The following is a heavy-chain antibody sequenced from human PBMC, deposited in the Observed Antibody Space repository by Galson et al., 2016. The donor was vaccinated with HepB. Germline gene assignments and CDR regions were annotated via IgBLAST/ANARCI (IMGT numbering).Heavy chain of an antibody. J-gene: IGHJ2*01. CDR3: ASYYDNDYWYFDL. Sequence: SETLSLTCAVSGGSISRSNWRSWVRQIPGKGLEWIGQIYHSGTTTYNPSLKSRVTISVDKSNNQFSLNLRSVTAADTAVYFCASYYDNDYWYFDLWGRGTLVTVSS. CDR2: IYHSGTT. V-gene: IGHV4-4*02. CDR1: GGSISRSNW. D-gene: IGHD3-16*01.